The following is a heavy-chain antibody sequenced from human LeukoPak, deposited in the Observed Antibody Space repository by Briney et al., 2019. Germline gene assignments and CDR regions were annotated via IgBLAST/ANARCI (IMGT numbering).Heavy chain of an antibody. CDR3: ARTDSYGDPLFDY. CDR2: ISSSSSTI. CDR1: GYTFSSYS. V-gene: IGHV3-48*01. Sequence: GGSLRLSCAASGYTFSSYSMNWVRQAPGKGLEWVSYISSSSSTIYYADSVKGRFTISRDNAKNTLYLQMNSLRAEDTAVYYCARTDSYGDPLFDYWGQGTLDTVPS. J-gene: IGHJ4*02. D-gene: IGHD4-17*01.